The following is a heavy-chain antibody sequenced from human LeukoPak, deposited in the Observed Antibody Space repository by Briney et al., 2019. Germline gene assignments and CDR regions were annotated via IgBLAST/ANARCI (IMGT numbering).Heavy chain of an antibody. D-gene: IGHD2-21*02. J-gene: IGHJ4*02. CDR2: ISSSGSTI. CDR1: GFTFSSYE. Sequence: GGSLRLSCAASGFTFSSYEMNWVRQAPGKGLEWVSYISSSGSTIYYADSVKGRFTISRDNAKNSLYLQMNSLRAEDTAVYYCARVPFQDPDCGGDCSPSPFDYWGQGTLVTVSS. CDR3: ARVPFQDPDCGGDCSPSPFDY. V-gene: IGHV3-48*03.